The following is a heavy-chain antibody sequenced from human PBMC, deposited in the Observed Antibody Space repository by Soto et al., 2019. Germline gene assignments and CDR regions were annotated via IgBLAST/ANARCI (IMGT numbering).Heavy chain of an antibody. V-gene: IGHV1-3*01. CDR1: GYTFTSYA. CDR2: INAGNGNT. Sequence: ASVKVFCKASGYTFTSYAMHWVRQAPGQRLEWMGWINAGNGNTKYSQKFQGRVTITRDTSASTAYMELSSLRSEDTAVYYCARPDDYGSDAFDIWGQGTMVTVSS. CDR3: ARPDDYGSDAFDI. J-gene: IGHJ3*02. D-gene: IGHD4-17*01.